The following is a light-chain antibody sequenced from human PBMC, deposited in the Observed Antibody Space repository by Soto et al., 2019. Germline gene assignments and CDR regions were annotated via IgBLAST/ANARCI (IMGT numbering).Light chain of an antibody. J-gene: IGLJ3*02. CDR3: GTWDSSLSAGV. CDR1: SSNIGNNF. CDR2: DNN. V-gene: IGLV1-51*01. Sequence: HSVLTQPPSVSAAPGQKVSISCSGSSSNIGNNFVSWYQQLPGTAPKLLIYDNNKRPSGIPDRFSASKSGTSATLGITGLQTGDEADYYCGTWDSSLSAGVFGGGTKLTVL.